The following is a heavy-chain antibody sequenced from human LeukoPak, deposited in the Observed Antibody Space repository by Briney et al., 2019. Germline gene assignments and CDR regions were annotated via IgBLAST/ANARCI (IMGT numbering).Heavy chain of an antibody. J-gene: IGHJ3*02. V-gene: IGHV1-69*05. Sequence: GASVKVSCKASGGTFSSYAISWVRQAPGQGLEWMGRIIPIFGTANYAQKFQGRVTITTDDSTSTPYMELSSLRSEDTAVYYCARTKDAFDIWGQGTMVTVSS. CDR3: ARTKDAFDI. D-gene: IGHD2-8*01. CDR2: IIPIFGTA. CDR1: GGTFSSYA.